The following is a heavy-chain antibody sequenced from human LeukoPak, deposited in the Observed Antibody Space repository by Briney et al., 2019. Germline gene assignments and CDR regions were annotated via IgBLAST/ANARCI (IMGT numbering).Heavy chain of an antibody. V-gene: IGHV5-51*01. Sequence: GESLKISCKGSGYSFTSYWIGWVRQMPRKGLEWMGIIYPTDSDTRYSPSFRGQVSMSADKSIDAAYLQWNSLKASDTAMYYCARTNDYSGNFDYFDYWGQGTLVTVSS. D-gene: IGHD4-4*01. CDR1: GYSFTSYW. CDR2: IYPTDSDT. J-gene: IGHJ4*02. CDR3: ARTNDYSGNFDYFDY.